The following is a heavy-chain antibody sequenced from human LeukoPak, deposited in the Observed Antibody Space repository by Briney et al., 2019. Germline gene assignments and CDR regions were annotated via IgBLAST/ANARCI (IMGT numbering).Heavy chain of an antibody. CDR2: IYYSGST. J-gene: IGHJ4*02. V-gene: IGHV4-30-4*01. Sequence: SETLSLTCTVSGGSISSGDYYWSWIRQPPGKGLEWIGYIYYSGSTYYNPSLKSRVTISVDTSKNQFSLKLSSVTAADTAVYYCARVDRKQLVRGLFDYWGQGTLVTVSS. D-gene: IGHD6-6*01. CDR3: ARVDRKQLVRGLFDY. CDR1: GGSISSGDYY.